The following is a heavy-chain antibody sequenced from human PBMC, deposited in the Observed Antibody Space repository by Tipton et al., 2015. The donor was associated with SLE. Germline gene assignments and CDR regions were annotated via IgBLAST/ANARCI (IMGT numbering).Heavy chain of an antibody. J-gene: IGHJ5*02. Sequence: TLSLTCNVSGYYVTSDYWGWIRQAPAKGLEWLGNIFHNGNTLYNPSLKSRITISIDTSKNQFSLNLSSVTAADTAVYYCARGRGYLDWFDPWGQGTLVTVSS. CDR3: ARGRGYLDWFDP. CDR1: GYYVTSDY. D-gene: IGHD6-13*01. V-gene: IGHV4-38-2*02. CDR2: IFHNGNT.